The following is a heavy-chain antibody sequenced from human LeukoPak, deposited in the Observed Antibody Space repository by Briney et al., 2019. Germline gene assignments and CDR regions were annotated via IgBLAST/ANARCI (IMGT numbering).Heavy chain of an antibody. J-gene: IGHJ4*02. Sequence: PSETLSLTCIVSGGSISSYYWSWIRQPAGKGLEWIGRIYTSGSTNYNPSLKSRVTISVDTSKNQFSLKLSSVTAADTAVYYCARGGDWGSYRPPFDYWGQGTLVTVSS. V-gene: IGHV4-4*07. CDR2: IYTSGST. CDR1: GGSISSYY. D-gene: IGHD3-16*02. CDR3: ARGGDWGSYRPPFDY.